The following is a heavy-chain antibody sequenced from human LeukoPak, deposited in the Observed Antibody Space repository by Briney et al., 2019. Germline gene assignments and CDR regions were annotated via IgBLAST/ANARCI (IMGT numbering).Heavy chain of an antibody. V-gene: IGHV1-3*01. CDR2: INAGNGNT. CDR3: ARDVIRGVIIGFDP. J-gene: IGHJ5*02. CDR1: RYTFTSYA. Sequence: ASVTVSCMASRYTFTSYAMHWVCQARGQRLEWMGWINAGNGNTKYSQKFQGRVTITRDTSASTAYMELSSLRSEDTAVYYCARDVIRGVIIGFDPWGQGTLVTVSS. D-gene: IGHD3-10*01.